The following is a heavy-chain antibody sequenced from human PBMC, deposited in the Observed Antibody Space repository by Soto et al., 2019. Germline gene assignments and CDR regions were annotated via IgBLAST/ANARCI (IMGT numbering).Heavy chain of an antibody. V-gene: IGHV3-33*01. Sequence: ESGGGVVQPGRSLRLSCAASGFTFSSYGMHWVRQAPGKGLEWVAVIWYDGSNKYYADSVKGRFTISRDNSKNTLYLQMNSLRAEDTAVYYCASGHYYDSSGYYGYWGQGTLVTVSS. CDR1: GFTFSSYG. D-gene: IGHD3-22*01. CDR3: ASGHYYDSSGYYGY. J-gene: IGHJ4*02. CDR2: IWYDGSNK.